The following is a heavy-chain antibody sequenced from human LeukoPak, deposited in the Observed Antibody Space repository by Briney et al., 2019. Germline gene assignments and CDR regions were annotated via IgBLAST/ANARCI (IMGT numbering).Heavy chain of an antibody. Sequence: ASVKVSCKASGYTFTSYYMHWVRQAPGQGLEWMGWINPNSGGTNYAQKFQGRVTMTRDTSISTAYMELSRLRSDDTAVYYCARDAWLAYQFDYWGQGTLVTVSS. J-gene: IGHJ4*02. D-gene: IGHD6-19*01. CDR1: GYTFTSYY. V-gene: IGHV1-2*02. CDR2: INPNSGGT. CDR3: ARDAWLAYQFDY.